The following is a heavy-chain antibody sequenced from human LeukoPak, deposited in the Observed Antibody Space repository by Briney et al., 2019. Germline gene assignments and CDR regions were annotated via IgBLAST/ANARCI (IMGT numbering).Heavy chain of an antibody. J-gene: IGHJ5*02. CDR2: IYYSGST. V-gene: IGHV4-61*01. D-gene: IGHD6-13*01. CDR1: GGSISSGSYY. Sequence: SQTLSLTCTVSGGSISSGSYYWSWIRQPPGKGLEWIGYIYYSGSTNYNPSLKSRVTISVDTSKNQFSLKLSSVTAADTAVYYCARGKRRSIIWQQLSFWFDPWGQGTLVTVSS. CDR3: ARGKRRSIIWQQLSFWFDP.